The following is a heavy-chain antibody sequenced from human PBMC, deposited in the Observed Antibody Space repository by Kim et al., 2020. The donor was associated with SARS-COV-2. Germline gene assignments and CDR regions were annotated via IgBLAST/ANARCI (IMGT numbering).Heavy chain of an antibody. Sequence: GGSLRLSCAASGFTFSSSGMTWVRQAPGKGLEWVANIRHDESEKNYVDSSKGRFSISRDNAKNSLYLQMNSLRAEDTAVYYCVKGGWFGLSWGQGILVTVSA. V-gene: IGHV3-7*01. CDR1: GFTFSSSG. J-gene: IGHJ5*02. D-gene: IGHD3-10*01. CDR3: VKGGWFGLS. CDR2: IRHDESEK.